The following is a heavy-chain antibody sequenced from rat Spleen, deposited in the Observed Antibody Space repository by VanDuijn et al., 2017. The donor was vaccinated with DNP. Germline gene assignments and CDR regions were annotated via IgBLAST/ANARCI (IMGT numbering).Heavy chain of an antibody. CDR2: VSTSGSRI. CDR3: ARPDY. J-gene: IGHJ2*01. Sequence: EVQLVESGGGLVQPGRSLKLSCAASGFTFSNYYMAWVRQAPKKGLEWVATVSTSGSRIYYPDSVKGRFTVSRDNAKSSLYLQMDSLRSEDTATYYCARPDYWGQGVMVTVSS. V-gene: IGHV5-25*01. CDR1: GFTFSNYY.